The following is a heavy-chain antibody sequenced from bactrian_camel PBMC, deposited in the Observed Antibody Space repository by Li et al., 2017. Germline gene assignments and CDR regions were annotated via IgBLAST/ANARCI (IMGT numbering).Heavy chain of an antibody. Sequence: HVQLVESGGGLVPPGGSLRLSCAASGYTDSINCMGWFRQVPGKEREGIAAIDDDGSTSYADSVKGRFTISRDNAKNTVYLQLNSLKIEDMAVYFCAKVMVAGTSHCFGYWGQGTQVTVS. CDR3: AKVMVAGTSHCFGY. V-gene: IGHV3S53*01. CDR1: GYTDSINC. CDR2: IDDDGST. D-gene: IGHD6*01. J-gene: IGHJ6*01.